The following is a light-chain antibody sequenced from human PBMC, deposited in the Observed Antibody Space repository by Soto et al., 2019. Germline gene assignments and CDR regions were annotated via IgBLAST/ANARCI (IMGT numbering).Light chain of an antibody. J-gene: IGKJ1*01. V-gene: IGKV1-39*01. Sequence: DIQMTQSPSSLSASVGDRVTVTCRASQSISTFLNWYQQKPGKAPNLLIYTTSTLHGGVPSRFSGSGSGTDFTLTISSLQPEDFATYYCQQSFTAPWTFGQGNRVEIK. CDR3: QQSFTAPWT. CDR1: QSISTF. CDR2: TTS.